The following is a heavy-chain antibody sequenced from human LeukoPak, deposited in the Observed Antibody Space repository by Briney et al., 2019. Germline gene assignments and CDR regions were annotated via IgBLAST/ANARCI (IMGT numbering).Heavy chain of an antibody. J-gene: IGHJ4*02. CDR1: GFTFSSYG. CDR3: ARDLSPVVRASPMGY. D-gene: IGHD3-10*01. V-gene: IGHV3-30*03. Sequence: GGSLRLSCAASGFTFSSYGMHWVRQAPGKGLEWVALITYDGYYKYYSDSVKGRFTISSDTSKNTLYLQMNSLRAEDTAVYYCARDLSPVVRASPMGYWGRGTLVTVSS. CDR2: ITYDGYYK.